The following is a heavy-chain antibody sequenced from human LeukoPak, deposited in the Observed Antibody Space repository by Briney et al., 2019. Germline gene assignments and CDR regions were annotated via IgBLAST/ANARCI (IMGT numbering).Heavy chain of an antibody. CDR1: GFTFSSYA. D-gene: IGHD3-3*02. J-gene: IGHJ3*02. V-gene: IGHV3-64*01. CDR3: ARDAGKALGAFDI. Sequence: GFLRLSCAASGFTFSSYAMHWVRQAPGKGLEYVSAISSNGGSTYYASSVKGRFTISRDNSKNTLYLQMGSLRAEDMAVYYCARDAGKALGAFDIWGQGTMVTVSS. CDR2: ISSNGGST.